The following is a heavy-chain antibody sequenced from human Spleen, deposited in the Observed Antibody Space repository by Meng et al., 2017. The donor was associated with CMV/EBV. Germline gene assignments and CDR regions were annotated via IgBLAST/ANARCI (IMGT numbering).Heavy chain of an antibody. CDR1: GFTFSGYV. J-gene: IGHJ4*02. Sequence: SGFTFSGYVMHWVRLAPGKGLEWVAVISHDGTNKDYADSVKGRFTISRDNSKNTVWLQMNSLRAEDTAIYYCARDQNVYRYLEWFGYWGQGTLVTVSS. CDR2: ISHDGTNK. CDR3: ARDQNVYRYLEWFGY. V-gene: IGHV3-30*19. D-gene: IGHD3-3*01.